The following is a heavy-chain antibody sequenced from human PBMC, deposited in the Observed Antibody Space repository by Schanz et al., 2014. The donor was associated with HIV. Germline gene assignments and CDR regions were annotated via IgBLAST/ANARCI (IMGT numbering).Heavy chain of an antibody. V-gene: IGHV3-21*06. D-gene: IGHD6-19*01. Sequence: EVQLVESGGGLVKPGGSLRLSCATSGFTLSSFTMNWVRQAPGKGLEWVSYISDTGTTTYYADSVNGRFTISRDNSKNSVFLQMDRLRAEDTAVYYCARGSWYSSGWVDDQYYYDVDVWGQGTMVTVSS. J-gene: IGHJ6*02. CDR1: GFTLSSFT. CDR2: ISDTGTTT. CDR3: ARGSWYSSGWVDDQYYYDVDV.